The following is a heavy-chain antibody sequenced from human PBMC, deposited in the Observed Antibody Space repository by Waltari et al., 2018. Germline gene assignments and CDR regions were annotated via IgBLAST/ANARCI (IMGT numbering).Heavy chain of an antibody. J-gene: IGHJ6*02. V-gene: IGHV3-33*01. CDR3: ARAVAQRQNVKAAAGTRPPPYGMDG. CDR2: IWYDGSNK. Sequence: QVQLVESGGGVVQPGRSLRLSCAASGFTFSSYGMHWVRQAPGKGLEWVAVIWYDGSNKYYAASVNGRFASFRDNSKDTLYLQRNSQGAEDAAAYYCARAVAQRQNVKAAAGTRPPPYGMDGWGQGTTVTVSS. D-gene: IGHD6-13*01. CDR1: GFTFSSYG.